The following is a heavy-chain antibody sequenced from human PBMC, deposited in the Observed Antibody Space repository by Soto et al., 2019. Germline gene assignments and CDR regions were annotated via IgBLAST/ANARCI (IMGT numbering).Heavy chain of an antibody. CDR3: AGGTVVTRWGTGLVNY. CDR1: GYTLTGYY. J-gene: IGHJ4*02. D-gene: IGHD2-21*02. Sequence: ASVTVSCKASGYTLTGYYMHWVRQAPGQGLEWMGWINPKSGGTNYAQKFQGRVTMTRDTSITTVYMELSRLRSDDTALYYCAGGTVVTRWGTGLVNYWGQGTLVTVSS. CDR2: INPKSGGT. V-gene: IGHV1-2*02.